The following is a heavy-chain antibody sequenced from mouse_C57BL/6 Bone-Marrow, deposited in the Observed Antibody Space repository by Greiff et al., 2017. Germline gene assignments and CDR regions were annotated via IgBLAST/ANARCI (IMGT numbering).Heavy chain of an antibody. J-gene: IGHJ4*01. CDR3: ARILGIYYDYDGGYYYAMDY. V-gene: IGHV8-8*01. Sequence: QVTLKVSGPGILQPSQTLSLTCSFSGFSLSTFGMGVGWIRQPSGKGLEWLAHIWWDDDKYYNPALKSRLTISKDTSKNQVFLKIANVDTADTATYYCARILGIYYDYDGGYYYAMDYWGQGTSVTVSS. CDR2: IWWDDDK. CDR1: GFSLSTFGMG. D-gene: IGHD2-4*01.